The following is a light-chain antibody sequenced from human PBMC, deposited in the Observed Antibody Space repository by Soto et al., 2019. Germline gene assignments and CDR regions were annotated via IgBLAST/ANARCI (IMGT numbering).Light chain of an antibody. J-gene: IGKJ2*01. Sequence: EIVLTQSPGTLSLSPGERATLSCRASQSVSSSYLAWYQQKPGQAPRLLIYAASSRATGIPDRFSGSGSGTDFTLTISRLEPADFAVYYCQQYCSSPLYTFGQGTKLEIK. CDR3: QQYCSSPLYT. CDR2: AAS. CDR1: QSVSSSY. V-gene: IGKV3-20*01.